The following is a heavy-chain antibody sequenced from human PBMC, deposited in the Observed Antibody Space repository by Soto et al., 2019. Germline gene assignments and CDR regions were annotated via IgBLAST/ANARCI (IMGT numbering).Heavy chain of an antibody. CDR1: GYTFTSYA. J-gene: IGHJ4*02. D-gene: IGHD3-22*01. V-gene: IGHV1-3*05. Sequence: QVQLVQSGAEEKKPGASVKVSCKASGYTFTSYAMRWVRQAPGQRLEWMGWINAGNGNTKYSQKFQGRVTITRDTSASTAYMELSSLRSEDTAVYYCARGSGPMIEWHWGQGTLVTVSS. CDR3: ARGSGPMIEWH. CDR2: INAGNGNT.